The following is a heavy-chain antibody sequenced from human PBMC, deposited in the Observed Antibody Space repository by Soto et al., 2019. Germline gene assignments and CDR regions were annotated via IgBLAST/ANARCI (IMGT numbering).Heavy chain of an antibody. V-gene: IGHV3-23*01. D-gene: IGHD2-15*01. CDR2: ISGSGGST. Sequence: GGSLRLSCAASGFTFSSYAMSWVRQAPGKGLEWVSAISGSGGSTYYADSVKGRFTISRDNSKNTLYLQMNSLRAGDTAVYYCAKDLRSLGYCSGGSCYSFRYYYGMDVWGQGTTVTVSS. CDR3: AKDLRSLGYCSGGSCYSFRYYYGMDV. CDR1: GFTFSSYA. J-gene: IGHJ6*02.